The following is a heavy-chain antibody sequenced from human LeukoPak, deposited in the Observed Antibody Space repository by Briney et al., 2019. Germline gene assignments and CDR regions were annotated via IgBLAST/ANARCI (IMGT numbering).Heavy chain of an antibody. V-gene: IGHV1-8*03. CDR2: MNPNSGNT. CDR3: ARGWFPFFTMTESDWFDP. Sequence: ASVKVSCKASGGTFSSYAISWVRQAPGQGLEWMGWMNPNSGNTGYAQKFQGRVTITRNTSISTAYMELSSLRSEDTAVYYCARGWFPFFTMTESDWFDPWGQGTLVTVSS. J-gene: IGHJ5*02. D-gene: IGHD3-22*01. CDR1: GGTFSSYA.